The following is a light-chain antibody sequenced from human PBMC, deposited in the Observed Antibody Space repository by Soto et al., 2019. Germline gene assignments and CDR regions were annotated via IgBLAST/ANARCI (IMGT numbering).Light chain of an antibody. CDR3: QQYDSSPKT. CDR1: QSVSSSY. V-gene: IGKV3-20*01. Sequence: EIVFTQSPGTLSFSPGERATPSCKASQSVSSSYLAWYQQKPGQAPRLLIYGASSRATGIPDRFSGSGSGTDFTLTISRLEPEDFAVYYCQQYDSSPKTFGQGTKVDIK. CDR2: GAS. J-gene: IGKJ1*01.